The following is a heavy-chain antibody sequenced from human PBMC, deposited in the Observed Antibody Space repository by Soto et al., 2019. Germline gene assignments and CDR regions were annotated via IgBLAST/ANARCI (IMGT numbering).Heavy chain of an antibody. D-gene: IGHD3-10*01. V-gene: IGHV4-30-4*01. CDR1: GGSISSGDYY. CDR2: IYYSGST. CDR3: ARGHYYGSGTYWNDYFDY. J-gene: IGHJ4*02. Sequence: TSETLSLTCTVSGGSISSGDYYWSWIRQPPGKGLEWIGCIYYSGSTYYNPSLKSQITISVDTSKNQFSLKLSSVTAADTAVFYCARGHYYGSGTYWNDYFDYWGQGTLVTVS.